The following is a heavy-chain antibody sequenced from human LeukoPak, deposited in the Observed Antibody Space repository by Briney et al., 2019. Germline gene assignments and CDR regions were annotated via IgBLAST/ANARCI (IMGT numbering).Heavy chain of an antibody. D-gene: IGHD3-9*01. V-gene: IGHV3-64D*06. Sequence: GGSLRLSCSASGFTFSTYAMHWVRQAPGKGLEFVSAISSTGDSTCYADSVKGRFTVSRDNSGNTLYLQMSSLRAEDTAVYYCVKDLLTGYYPFDYWGQGTLVTVSS. CDR3: VKDLLTGYYPFDY. CDR1: GFTFSTYA. J-gene: IGHJ4*02. CDR2: ISSTGDST.